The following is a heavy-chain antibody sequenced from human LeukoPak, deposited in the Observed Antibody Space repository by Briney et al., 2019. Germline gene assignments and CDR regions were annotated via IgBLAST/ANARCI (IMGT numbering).Heavy chain of an antibody. CDR2: ISAYNGNT. V-gene: IGHV1-18*01. CDR1: GYTFTSYG. J-gene: IGHJ4*02. D-gene: IGHD6-19*01. CDR3: ARERFAVAGANWVY. Sequence: PGASATVSCTASGYTFTSYGISWVRQAPGQGLEWMGWISAYNGNTNYAQKLQGRVTMTTDTSTSTAYMELRSLRSDDTAVYYCARERFAVAGANWVYWGQGTLVTVSS.